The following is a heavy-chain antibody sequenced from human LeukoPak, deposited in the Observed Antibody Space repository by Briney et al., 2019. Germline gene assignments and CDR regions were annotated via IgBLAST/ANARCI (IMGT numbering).Heavy chain of an antibody. J-gene: IGHJ4*02. CDR1: GFTFSGSA. V-gene: IGHV3-73*01. CDR2: IRSKANSYAT. D-gene: IGHD1-1*01. Sequence: GGSLRLSCAASGFTFSGSAMHWVRQASGKGLEWVGRIRSKANSYATAYAASVKGRFTISRDDSKNTAYLQIYTLTAEDTAIYYCAKATGNLGNWGQGTQVTVSS. CDR3: AKATGNLGN.